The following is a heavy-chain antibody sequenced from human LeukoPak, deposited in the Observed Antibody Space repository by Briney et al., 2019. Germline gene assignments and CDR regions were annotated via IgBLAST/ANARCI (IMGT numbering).Heavy chain of an antibody. CDR3: PLPLRFLEWLPDY. J-gene: IGHJ4*02. CDR1: GFTFSNSA. Sequence: PGGSLRLSCSASGFTFSNSAMHWVRQAPGKGLQYVSIISSNGGKTYYAESVKGRFTISRDNSKNTLYLQMSSVRAEDTAVYYCPLPLRFLEWLPDYWGRGTLVTVSS. V-gene: IGHV3-64D*09. CDR2: ISSNGGKT. D-gene: IGHD3-3*01.